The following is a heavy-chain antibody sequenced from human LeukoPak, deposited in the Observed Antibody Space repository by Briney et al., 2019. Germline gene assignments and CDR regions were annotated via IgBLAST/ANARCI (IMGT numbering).Heavy chain of an antibody. CDR2: IYYSGST. Sequence: SETLSLTCTVSGGSISSYYWSWIRQPPGKGLEWTGYIYYSGSTNYNPSLKSRVTISVDTSKNQFSLKLSSVTAADTAVYYFARGGSAGDLLGYWGQGTLVTVSS. J-gene: IGHJ4*02. CDR1: GGSISSYY. D-gene: IGHD1-26*01. V-gene: IGHV4-59*01. CDR3: ARGGSAGDLLGY.